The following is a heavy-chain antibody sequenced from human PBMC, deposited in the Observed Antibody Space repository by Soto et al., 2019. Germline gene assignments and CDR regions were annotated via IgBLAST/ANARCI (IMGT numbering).Heavy chain of an antibody. CDR3: ARSHGYGVFDV. J-gene: IGHJ3*01. V-gene: IGHV4-30-2*01. CDR1: GGSISSAYYS. CDR2: IYRSGST. Sequence: QLKLQESGSGLVQPSQTLSLTCVISGGSISSAYYSWSWIRQPPGKGLEWIGHIYRSGSTFYNPSLKSRVSISVDRSKKQFSLNLSSVTAADTAVYYCARSHGYGVFDVWGQGTMVTVSS. D-gene: IGHD4-17*01.